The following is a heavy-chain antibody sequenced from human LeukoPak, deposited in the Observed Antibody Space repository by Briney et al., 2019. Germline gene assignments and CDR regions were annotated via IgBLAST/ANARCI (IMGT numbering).Heavy chain of an antibody. CDR3: ARTAETIYYYDGSGYEPTFDY. CDR2: IIPIFGTA. V-gene: IGHV1-69*05. CDR1: GGTFSSYA. Sequence: SVKVSCKASGGTFSSYAISWVRQAPGQGLELMGGIIPIFGTANYAQKFQGRVTITTDESTSTAYMELSSLRSEDTAVYYCARTAETIYYYDGSGYEPTFDYWGQGTLVTVSS. D-gene: IGHD3-22*01. J-gene: IGHJ4*02.